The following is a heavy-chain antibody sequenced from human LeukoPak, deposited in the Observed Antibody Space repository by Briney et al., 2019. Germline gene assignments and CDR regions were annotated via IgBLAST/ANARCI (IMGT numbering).Heavy chain of an antibody. CDR3: APHCGGDCYSDY. Sequence: ETLSLTCAVYGGSFSGYYWSWIRQPPGKGLEWIGEINHSGSTNYNPSLKSRVTISVDTSKNQFSLKLSSVTAADTAVYYCAPHCGGDCYSDYWGQGTLVTVSS. V-gene: IGHV4-34*01. D-gene: IGHD2-21*02. J-gene: IGHJ4*02. CDR1: GGSFSGYY. CDR2: INHSGST.